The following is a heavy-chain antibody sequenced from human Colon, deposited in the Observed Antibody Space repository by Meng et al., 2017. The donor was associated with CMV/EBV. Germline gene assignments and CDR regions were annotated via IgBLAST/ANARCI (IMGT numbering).Heavy chain of an antibody. CDR2: IYPQDGGT. Sequence: HAHLVQAGTEVKRPGSSVKVSSKTSGYTFTANHLQWVRQAPGQGLEWMGWIYPQDGGTYFAQKFQDRVTLTRDTSITTAYMELSGLTSDDTAIYYCVRESWYFDFWGEGTLVTVSS. CDR3: VRESWYFDF. V-gene: IGHV1-2*02. CDR1: GYTFTANH. D-gene: IGHD6-13*01. J-gene: IGHJ4*02.